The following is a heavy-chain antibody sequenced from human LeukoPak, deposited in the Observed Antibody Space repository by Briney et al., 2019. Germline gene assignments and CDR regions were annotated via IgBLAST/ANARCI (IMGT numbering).Heavy chain of an antibody. CDR2: ISWNSAYM. V-gene: IGHV3-9*01. CDR1: GFSFDDYD. D-gene: IGHD3-10*01. J-gene: IGHJ4*02. CDR3: AKDILRSGAAFDY. Sequence: GSSLRLSCAAAGFSFDDYDMHWVRQAPGKGLEYVSGISWNSAYMVYADSVKGRFTISRDNAKNSLYLQMNSLRPEDTALYYCAKDILRSGAAFDYWGQGTLATVSS.